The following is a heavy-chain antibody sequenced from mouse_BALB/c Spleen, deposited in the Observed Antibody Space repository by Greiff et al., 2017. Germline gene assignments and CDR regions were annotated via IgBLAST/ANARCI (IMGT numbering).Heavy chain of an antibody. J-gene: IGHJ4*01. CDR1: GYTFTSYW. CDR3: ARRGRGYAMDY. CDR2: IFPGTGTT. Sequence: QVQLKQSGAELVKPGASVKLSCKTSGYTFTSYWIQWVKQRPGQGLGWIGEIFPGTGTTYYNEKFKGKATLTIDTSSSTAYMQLSSLTSEDSAVYFYARRGRGYAMDYGGQGTSVTVSS. V-gene: IGHV1S132*01.